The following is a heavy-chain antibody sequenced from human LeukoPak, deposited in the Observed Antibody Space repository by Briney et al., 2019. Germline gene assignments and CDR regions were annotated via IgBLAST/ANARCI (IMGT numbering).Heavy chain of an antibody. Sequence: SETLSLTCTVSGGSISSGSYYWSWIRQPAGKGLEWIGRINTSGSTNYNPSLKSRVTISVDTSKNQFSLKLSSVTAADTAVYYCARVLQGLRTKGAFDIWGQGTMVTVSS. CDR2: INTSGST. CDR3: ARVLQGLRTKGAFDI. CDR1: GGSISSGSYY. D-gene: IGHD1/OR15-1a*01. J-gene: IGHJ3*02. V-gene: IGHV4-61*02.